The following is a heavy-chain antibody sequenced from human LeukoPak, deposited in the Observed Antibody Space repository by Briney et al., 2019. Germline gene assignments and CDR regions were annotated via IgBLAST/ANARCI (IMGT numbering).Heavy chain of an antibody. D-gene: IGHD4-17*01. Sequence: GGSLRLSCAASGFTFSSYEMNWVRQAPGKGLEWVSYVSSSGSTIYYADSVKGRFTISRDNAKNSLYLQMNSLRAEDTAVYYCARDAYGDYRAYCFDYWGQGTLVTVSS. J-gene: IGHJ4*02. V-gene: IGHV3-48*03. CDR3: ARDAYGDYRAYCFDY. CDR1: GFTFSSYE. CDR2: VSSSGSTI.